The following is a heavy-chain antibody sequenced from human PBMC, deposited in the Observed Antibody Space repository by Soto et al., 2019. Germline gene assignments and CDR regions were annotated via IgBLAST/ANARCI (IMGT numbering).Heavy chain of an antibody. Sequence: ASVKVSCKASGYTFTSYGISWVRQAPGQGLEWMGWISAYNGNTNYAQKLQGRVTMTTDTSTSTAYMELRSLRSDDTAVYYCARAPDDFWSGYYTDYWGQGTLVTVSS. V-gene: IGHV1-18*01. CDR1: GYTFTSYG. D-gene: IGHD3-3*01. CDR2: ISAYNGNT. J-gene: IGHJ4*02. CDR3: ARAPDDFWSGYYTDY.